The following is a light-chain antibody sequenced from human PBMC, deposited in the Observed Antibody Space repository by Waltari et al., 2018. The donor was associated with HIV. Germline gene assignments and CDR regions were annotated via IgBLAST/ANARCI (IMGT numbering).Light chain of an antibody. CDR3: QQYFNTPYT. CDR1: QTLFYSSNNKNY. J-gene: IGKJ2*01. Sequence: DIVMTQSPDSLTVSLGERATINCKSNQTLFYSSNNKNYLAWYQQKPRHPPKLLIYWASSRESGVPDRFSGSGSVTNFSLTITSLQAEDVAIYYCQQYFNTPYTFGRGTKVEI. V-gene: IGKV4-1*01. CDR2: WAS.